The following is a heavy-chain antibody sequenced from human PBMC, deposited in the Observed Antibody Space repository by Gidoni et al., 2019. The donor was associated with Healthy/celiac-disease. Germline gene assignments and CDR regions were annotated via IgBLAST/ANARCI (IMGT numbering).Heavy chain of an antibody. CDR1: VYTFTSYG. V-gene: IGHV1-18*01. CDR3: ARGAHYYDSSGYGY. D-gene: IGHD3-22*01. J-gene: IGHJ4*02. CDR2: ISAYNGNT. Sequence: QVQLVQSGAQVKKPGPSVTVSCKASVYTFTSYGISWVRQAPGKGLEWMGWISAYNGNTKYAQKLQGRVNMTTDTSTSTAYMELRSLRSDDTAVYYWARGAHYYDSSGYGYWGQGTLVTVSS.